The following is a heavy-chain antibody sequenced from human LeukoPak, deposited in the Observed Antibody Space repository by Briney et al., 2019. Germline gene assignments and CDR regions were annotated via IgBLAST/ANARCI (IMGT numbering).Heavy chain of an antibody. CDR3: ARARSGITGSDSKTSFDS. D-gene: IGHD1-20*01. CDR1: GGSINYHY. Sequence: SETLSLTCTASGGSINYHYWSWIRQPPGKGLEWIGYIYYTGSANYNPSLKSRVTISVDSYKNQFSLKLSSVTAADTAVYYCARARSGITGSDSKTSFDSWGQGTLVTVSS. J-gene: IGHJ4*02. V-gene: IGHV4-59*11. CDR2: IYYTGSA.